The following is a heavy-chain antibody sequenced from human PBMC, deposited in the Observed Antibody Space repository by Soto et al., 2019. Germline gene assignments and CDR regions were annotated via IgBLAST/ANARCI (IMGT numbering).Heavy chain of an antibody. J-gene: IGHJ4*02. D-gene: IGHD3-10*01. Sequence: SETLSLTCTVSGGSISSSSYYWGWIRQPPGKGLEWIGSIYYSGSTYYNPSLKSRVTISVDTSKNQFSLKLSSVTAADTAVYYCARGYYYGSGSYSHWGQGTLVTVSS. CDR2: IYYSGST. CDR1: GGSISSSSYY. V-gene: IGHV4-39*01. CDR3: ARGYYYGSGSYSH.